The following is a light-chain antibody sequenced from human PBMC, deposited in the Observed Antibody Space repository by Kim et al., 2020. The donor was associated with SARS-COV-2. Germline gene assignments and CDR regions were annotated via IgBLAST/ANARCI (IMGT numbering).Light chain of an antibody. J-gene: IGLJ3*02. Sequence: GQRDTISCSGSSSNIGSNYVYWYQQLPGTAPKLLIYRNNQRPSGVPDRFSGSKSGTSASLAISGLRSEDEADYYCAAWDDSLSGWVFGGGTKLTVL. V-gene: IGLV1-47*01. CDR2: RNN. CDR1: SSNIGSNY. CDR3: AAWDDSLSGWV.